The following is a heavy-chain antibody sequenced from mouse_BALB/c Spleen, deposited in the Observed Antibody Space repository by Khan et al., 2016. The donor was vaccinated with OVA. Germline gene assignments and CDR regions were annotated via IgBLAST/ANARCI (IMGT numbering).Heavy chain of an antibody. V-gene: IGHV3-2*02. CDR2: ISYNGVT. CDR3: ASENYYGDYFDY. D-gene: IGHD1-1*01. Sequence: EVQLVESGPGLVKPSQSLSLTCTVTGYSITSGYAWNWIRQFPGNKLEWMGYISYNGVTSYTPSLKSRISITRDTSKNQFFLQLNSVTTEDTATYYCASENYYGDYFDYWGQGTTLTVSS. CDR1: GYSITSGYA. J-gene: IGHJ2*01.